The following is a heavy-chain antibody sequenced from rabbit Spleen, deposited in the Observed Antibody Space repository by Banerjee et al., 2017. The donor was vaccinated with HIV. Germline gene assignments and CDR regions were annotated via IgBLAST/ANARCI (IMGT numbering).Heavy chain of an antibody. J-gene: IGHJ4*01. D-gene: IGHD7-1*01. CDR3: VRDQAGYAGYGPWYFNL. CDR1: GFSFSYSYW. Sequence: QEQLEESGGDLVKPEGSLTLTCTASGFSFSYSYWICWVRQAPGKGLEWIACIEVGSTYYASWVNGRFTISRHNAQNTLYLQLNSLTAADTATYFCVRDQAGYAGYGPWYFNLWGPGTLVTVS. CDR2: IEVGST. V-gene: IGHV1S45*01.